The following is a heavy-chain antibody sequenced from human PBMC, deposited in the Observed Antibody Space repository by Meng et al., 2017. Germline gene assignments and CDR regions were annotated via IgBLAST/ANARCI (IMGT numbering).Heavy chain of an antibody. J-gene: IGHJ4*02. CDR1: GFTFSSYA. Sequence: VEWVESGGGVVQPGRSLRLSCAASGFTFSSYAMHWVRQAPGKGLEWVAVISYDGSNKYYADSVKGRFTISRDNSKNTLYLQMNSLRAEDTAVYYCAHFDYWGQGTLVTVSS. CDR3: AHFDY. CDR2: ISYDGSNK. V-gene: IGHV3-30*01.